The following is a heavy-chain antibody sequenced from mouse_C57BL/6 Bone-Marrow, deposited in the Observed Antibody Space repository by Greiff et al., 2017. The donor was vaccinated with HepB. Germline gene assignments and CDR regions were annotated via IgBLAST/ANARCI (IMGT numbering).Heavy chain of an antibody. Sequence: VKLMESGAELVKPGASVKLSCKASGYTFTSYWMHWVKQRPGQGLEWIGMIHPNSGSTNYNEKFKSKATLTVDKSSSTAYMQLSSLTSEDSAVYYCARSCLRFAYWGQGTLVTVSA. CDR1: GYTFTSYW. CDR3: ARSCLRFAY. CDR2: IHPNSGST. V-gene: IGHV1-64*01. J-gene: IGHJ3*01. D-gene: IGHD6-1*01.